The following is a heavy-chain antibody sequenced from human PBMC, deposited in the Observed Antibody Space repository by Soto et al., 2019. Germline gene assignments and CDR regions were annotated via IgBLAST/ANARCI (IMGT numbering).Heavy chain of an antibody. CDR1: GGSISSYY. D-gene: IGHD2-15*01. CDR2: IYYSGST. V-gene: IGHV4-59*01. Sequence: SETLSLTCTVSGGSISSYYWSWIRQPPGKGLEWIGYIYYSGSTNYNPSLKSRATISVDTSKDQFSLKLSSVTAADTAVYYCARGYCSGGTCYRFNFDYWGQGTLVTVS. CDR3: ARGYCSGGTCYRFNFDY. J-gene: IGHJ4*02.